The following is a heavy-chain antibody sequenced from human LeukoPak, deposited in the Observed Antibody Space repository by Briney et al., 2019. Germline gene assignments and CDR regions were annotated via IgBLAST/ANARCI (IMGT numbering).Heavy chain of an antibody. CDR3: ARDGLYCGGDCYRNAFDI. V-gene: IGHV4-31*03. J-gene: IGHJ3*02. Sequence: SQTLSLTCTVSGGSISSGGYYWSWIRQHPGKGLEWIGYIYYSGSTYYNPSLKSRVTISVDTSKDQFSLKLSSVTAADTAVYYCARDGLYCGGDCYRNAFDIWGQGTMVTVSS. CDR1: GGSISSGGYY. D-gene: IGHD2-21*02. CDR2: IYYSGST.